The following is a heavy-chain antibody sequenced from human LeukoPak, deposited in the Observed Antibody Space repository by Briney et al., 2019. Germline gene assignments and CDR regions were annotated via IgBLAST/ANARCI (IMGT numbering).Heavy chain of an antibody. J-gene: IGHJ4*02. CDR3: GRVGQRWELLS. Sequence: GGSLRLSCAASGFTFSSNWMNWVRQAPGKGLVRVSHINSDGSSTSYADSVKGRFTISRDNAKNTLHLQVNSLRAEDTAVYYCGRVGQRWELLSWGQGTLVTVSS. D-gene: IGHD1-26*01. V-gene: IGHV3-74*01. CDR1: GFTFSSNW. CDR2: INSDGSST.